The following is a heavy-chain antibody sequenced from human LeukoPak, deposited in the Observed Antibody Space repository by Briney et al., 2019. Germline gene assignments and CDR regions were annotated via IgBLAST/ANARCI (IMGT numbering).Heavy chain of an antibody. CDR2: ISRSSRHV. J-gene: IGHJ1*01. D-gene: IGHD1-1*01. CDR3: VRDFMGMGGTTAYLHH. V-gene: IGHV3-21*01. CDR1: GFTFSDYS. Sequence: GGSLRLSCAASGFTFSDYSMNWVRQAPGKGLEWVSSISRSSRHVYYGGSVKGRFTISRDNAKNSLFLQMNSLRAVDMAVYYCVRDFMGMGGTTAYLHHWGQGTLVTVSS.